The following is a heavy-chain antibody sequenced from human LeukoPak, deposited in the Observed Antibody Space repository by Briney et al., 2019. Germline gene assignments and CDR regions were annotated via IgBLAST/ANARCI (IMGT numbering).Heavy chain of an antibody. CDR1: GGSISSYS. CDR3: ARSPAGYRFYFDY. CDR2: FYSSGGT. Sequence: SETLSLTCSVSGGSISSYSWSWIRQPAAKGLEWIGHFYSSGGTNSNPSLRSRVTMSVDTSTNQFALKLSSVTAADPAVYYCARSPAGYRFYFDYWGRGTLVTVSS. D-gene: IGHD3-16*02. J-gene: IGHJ4*02. V-gene: IGHV4-4*07.